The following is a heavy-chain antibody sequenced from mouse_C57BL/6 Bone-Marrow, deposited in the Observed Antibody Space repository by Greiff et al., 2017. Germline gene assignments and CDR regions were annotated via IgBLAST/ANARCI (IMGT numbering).Heavy chain of an antibody. Sequence: EVKLMESGGGLVKPGGSLKLSCAASGFTFSDYGMHWVRQAPEKGLEWVAYISSGSSTIYYAATVKGRFTISRDNAKNTLFLQMTSLRSEDTAMYYCARRPPPITTVVAKAYWGQGTLVTVSA. D-gene: IGHD1-1*01. V-gene: IGHV5-17*01. CDR3: ARRPPPITTVVAKAY. CDR1: GFTFSDYG. CDR2: ISSGSSTI. J-gene: IGHJ3*01.